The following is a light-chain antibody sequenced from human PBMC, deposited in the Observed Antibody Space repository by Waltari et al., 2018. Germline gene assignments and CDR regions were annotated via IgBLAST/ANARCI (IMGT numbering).Light chain of an antibody. J-gene: IGKJ1*01. CDR1: QSLLHSNGDNY. CDR2: LGS. Sequence: DIVMTQSPLSLPVTPGEPASISCRSSQSLLHSNGDNYLAWSVQKAGQSPQLLIHLGSNRASGVPDRFSGSGSGTDFTLKISRVEAEDVGVYYCMQALQTPWTFGQGTKVEMK. CDR3: MQALQTPWT. V-gene: IGKV2-28*01.